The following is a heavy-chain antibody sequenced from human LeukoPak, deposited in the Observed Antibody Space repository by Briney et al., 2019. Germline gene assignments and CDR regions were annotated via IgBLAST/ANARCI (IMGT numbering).Heavy chain of an antibody. V-gene: IGHV3-7*01. CDR3: ARELYSSSWYGNYYYFYGMDV. CDR1: GFTFSSYW. Sequence: GGSLRLSCATSGFTFSSYWMSWVRQAPGKGLEWVANIKQDGSEKYYVDSVKGRFTISRDNAKNSLYLQMNSLRAEDTAVYYCARELYSSSWYGNYYYFYGMDVWGQGTTVTVSS. J-gene: IGHJ6*02. CDR2: IKQDGSEK. D-gene: IGHD6-13*01.